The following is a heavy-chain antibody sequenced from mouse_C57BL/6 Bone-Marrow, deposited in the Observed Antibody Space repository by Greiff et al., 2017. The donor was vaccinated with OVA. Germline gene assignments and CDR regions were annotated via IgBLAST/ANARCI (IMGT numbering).Heavy chain of an antibody. V-gene: IGHV1-52*01. Sequence: QVQLQQPGAELVRPGSSVKLSCKASGYTFTSYWMHWVKQRPIQGLEWIGNIDPSDSETHYNQKFKDKATLTVDNSSSTAYMQLSSLTSEDSAVYYCARRGYYYGSSPFAYWGQGTLVTVSA. CDR2: IDPSDSET. D-gene: IGHD1-1*01. J-gene: IGHJ3*01. CDR1: GYTFTSYW. CDR3: ARRGYYYGSSPFAY.